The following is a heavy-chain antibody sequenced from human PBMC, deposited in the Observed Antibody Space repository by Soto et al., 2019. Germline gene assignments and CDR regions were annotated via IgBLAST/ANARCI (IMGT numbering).Heavy chain of an antibody. J-gene: IGHJ5*02. CDR3: ARDRRSSHWFDP. CDR2: INPNSGGT. V-gene: IGHV1-2*02. D-gene: IGHD2-2*01. CDR1: GYTFTGYY. Sequence: ASVKVSCKASGYTFTGYYMHWVRQAPGQGLEWMGWINPNSGGTNYAQKFQGRVTMTRDTSISTAYMELSRLRSDDTAVYYCARDRRSSHWFDPWGQVTLFTVSS.